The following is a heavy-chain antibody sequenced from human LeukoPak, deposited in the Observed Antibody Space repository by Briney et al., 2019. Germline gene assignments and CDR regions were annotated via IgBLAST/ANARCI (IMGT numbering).Heavy chain of an antibody. J-gene: IGHJ6*03. CDR2: INHSGSI. CDR3: ANTAAGTYYYYMDV. V-gene: IGHV4-34*01. CDR1: GGSFSGYY. D-gene: IGHD6-13*01. Sequence: SETLSLTCAVYGGSFSGYYWSWIRQPPGKGLEWIGEINHSGSINYNPSLKSRVTISVDTSKNQFSLKLSSVTAADTAVYYCANTAAGTYYYYMDVWGKGTTVTVSS.